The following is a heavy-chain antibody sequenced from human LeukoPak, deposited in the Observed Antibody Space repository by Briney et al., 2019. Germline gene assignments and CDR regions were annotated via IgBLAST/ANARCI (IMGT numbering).Heavy chain of an antibody. CDR1: GFTSSSYD. V-gene: IGHV3-33*01. D-gene: IGHD4-11*01. J-gene: IGHJ2*01. CDR2: IWYDGSNK. CDR3: ARDGDSNWYFDL. Sequence: GGSLRLSCAASGFTSSSYDMHWVRQAPGKGLEWVAIIWYDGSNKYYADSVKGRFTISRDNSKNTLYLQMNSLRAEDTAIYYCARDGDSNWYFDLWGRGTLVTVSS.